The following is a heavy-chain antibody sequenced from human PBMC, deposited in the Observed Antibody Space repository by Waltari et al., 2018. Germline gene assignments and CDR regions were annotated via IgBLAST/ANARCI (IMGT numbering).Heavy chain of an antibody. V-gene: IGHV3-73*02. CDR3: TRHETVGATNYYYYYMDV. D-gene: IGHD1-26*01. CDR2: IRGKANSYAT. Sequence: EVQLVASGGGLVQPGGSLKLSCAASGFAFSASAMHWVRQASGKGLEWVGRIRGKANSYATAYAASVTGRFTISRDDSKNTAYLQMNSLKTEDTAVYYCTRHETVGATNYYYYYMDVWGKGTTVTVSS. CDR1: GFAFSASA. J-gene: IGHJ6*03.